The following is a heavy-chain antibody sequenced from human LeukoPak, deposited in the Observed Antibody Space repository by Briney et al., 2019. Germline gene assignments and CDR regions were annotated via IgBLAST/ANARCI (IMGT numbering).Heavy chain of an antibody. CDR2: MNPNTGRT. J-gene: IGHJ4*02. D-gene: IGHD3-10*01. CDR1: RSTFTSYD. V-gene: IGHV1-8*01. CDR3: ARLSQTPDYYTLGGYYYLGY. Sequence: ASVKVSCKASRSTFTSYDINWVREAAGHGLEWMGWMNPNTGRTGYAQKFQGRITMTRDTSINTAYMELTNLKSEDTAIYYCARLSQTPDYYTLGGYYYLGYWGQGTPVTVSS.